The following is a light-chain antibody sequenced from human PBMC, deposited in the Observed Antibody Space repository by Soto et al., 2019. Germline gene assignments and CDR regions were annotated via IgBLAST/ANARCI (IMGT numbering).Light chain of an antibody. CDR1: QSVSSY. Sequence: EIVLTQSPATLSLSPGERATLSCRASQSVSSYLAWYQQKPGPAPRLLIYDASNRATGIPARFSGSGSGPDFTLTISSLEPEEFAVYYCQQRSNWPPTFGGGTKVEIK. J-gene: IGKJ4*01. CDR2: DAS. CDR3: QQRSNWPPT. V-gene: IGKV3-11*01.